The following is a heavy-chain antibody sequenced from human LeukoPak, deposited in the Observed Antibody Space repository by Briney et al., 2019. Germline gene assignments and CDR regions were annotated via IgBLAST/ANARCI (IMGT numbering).Heavy chain of an antibody. J-gene: IGHJ4*02. Sequence: GGSLRLSCAASGLPFSSYSMNWVRQAPGKGLEWVSSISSSSSYIYYADSVKGRFTISRDNAKKSMYLEMNSLRAEDTAVYYCARPSNEGQWLVGQGVDYWGQGTLVTVSS. CDR2: ISSSSSYI. CDR3: ARPSNEGQWLVGQGVDY. D-gene: IGHD6-19*01. V-gene: IGHV3-21*01. CDR1: GLPFSSYS.